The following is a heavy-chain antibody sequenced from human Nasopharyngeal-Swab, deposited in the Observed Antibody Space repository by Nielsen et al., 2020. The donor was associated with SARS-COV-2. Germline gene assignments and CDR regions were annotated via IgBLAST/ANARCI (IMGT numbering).Heavy chain of an antibody. V-gene: IGHV1-3*01. J-gene: IGHJ6*03. CDR1: GYTFTSYA. D-gene: IGHD6-13*01. Sequence: ASVKVSCKASGYTFTSYAMHWVRQAPGQRLEWMGWINAGNGNTKYSQKFQGRVTITRDTSASTAYMELSSLRSEDTAVYYCAKGLAAAGTDYYYYMDVRGKGTTVTVSS. CDR3: AKGLAAAGTDYYYYMDV. CDR2: INAGNGNT.